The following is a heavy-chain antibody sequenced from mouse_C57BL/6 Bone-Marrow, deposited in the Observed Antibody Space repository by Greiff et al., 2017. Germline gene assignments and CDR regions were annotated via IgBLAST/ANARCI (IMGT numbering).Heavy chain of an antibody. Sequence: EVKLVESGGGLVKPGGSLKLSCAASGFTFSSYAMSWVRQTPEKRLEWVATISDGGSYTYYPDNVKGRFTISRDNAKNNLYLQMSHLKSEDTAMYYGARDDDYDLFDYWGQGTTLTGAS. V-gene: IGHV5-4*03. D-gene: IGHD2-13*01. CDR1: GFTFSSYA. CDR3: ARDDDYDLFDY. CDR2: ISDGGSYT. J-gene: IGHJ2*01.